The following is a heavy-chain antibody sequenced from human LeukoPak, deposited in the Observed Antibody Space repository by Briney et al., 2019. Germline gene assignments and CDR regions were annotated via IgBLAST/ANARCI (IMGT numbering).Heavy chain of an antibody. CDR3: ARLKYYDSTGYSPGYYMDV. V-gene: IGHV4-4*07. J-gene: IGHJ6*03. Sequence: SETLSLTCTVSGGSIINYYWSWIRQPAGTGLELVGRIYVTGSTIYNPSLQSRLSMSVDTSKNQFSLRLTSVTAADTAVYYCARLKYYDSTGYSPGYYMDVWGKGITVTVSS. D-gene: IGHD3-22*01. CDR2: IYVTGST. CDR1: GGSIINYY.